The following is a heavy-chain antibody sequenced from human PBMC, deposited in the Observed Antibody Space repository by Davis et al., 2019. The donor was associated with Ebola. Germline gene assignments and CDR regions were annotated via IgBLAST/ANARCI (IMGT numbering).Heavy chain of an antibody. CDR3: ARAPDIVVVVAATQDYYYGMDV. CDR2: IYYSGST. Sequence: MPSETLSLTCTVSGGSISSSSYYWGWIRQPPGKGLEWIGSIYYSGSTYYNPSLKSRVTISVDTSKNQFSLKLSSVTAADTAVYYCARAPDIVVVVAATQDYYYGMDVWGQGTTVTVSS. D-gene: IGHD2-15*01. J-gene: IGHJ6*02. V-gene: IGHV4-39*01. CDR1: GGSISSSSYY.